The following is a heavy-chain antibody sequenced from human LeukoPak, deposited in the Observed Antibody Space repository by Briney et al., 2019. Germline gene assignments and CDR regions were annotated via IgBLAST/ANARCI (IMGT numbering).Heavy chain of an antibody. D-gene: IGHD3-16*01. CDR2: ISYDGGDK. CDR3: VKEGVEYSYSYGDY. J-gene: IGHJ4*02. CDR1: GFSFNNCA. V-gene: IGHV3-30*18. Sequence: PGGSLRLSCAASGFSFNNCAMYWVRQAPGKGLEWVALISYDGGDKYYAESMKGRITISRDNAENTLYLQMNNLRPDDTAFYFCVKEGVEYSYSYGDYWGQGTLVTVSS.